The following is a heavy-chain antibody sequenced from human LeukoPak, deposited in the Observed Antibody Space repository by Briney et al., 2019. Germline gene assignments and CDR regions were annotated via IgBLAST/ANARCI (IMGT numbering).Heavy chain of an antibody. V-gene: IGHV4-4*02. CDR1: GASISTNNL. J-gene: IGHJ4*02. CDR3: ARDSSGDYVFTY. CDR2: INQSGRT. Sequence: SSETLSLTCAVSGASISTNNLWSWIRQTPGKGLEWLGQINQSGRTNYNPSLKSRVTLSVDTSKNQFSLKLTSVTAADTAVYFCARDSSGDYVFTYWGQGTLVTVSS. D-gene: IGHD4-17*01.